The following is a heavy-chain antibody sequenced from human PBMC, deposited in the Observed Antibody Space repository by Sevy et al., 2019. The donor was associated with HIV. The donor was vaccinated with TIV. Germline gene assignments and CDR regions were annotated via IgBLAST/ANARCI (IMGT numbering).Heavy chain of an antibody. CDR1: GDSISSYY. D-gene: IGHD5-12*01. CDR2: FYYSGIT. CDR3: ARGIVAYYFDY. V-gene: IGHV4-59*01. Sequence: SETLSLTCTVSGDSISSYYWSWIRQPPGKGLEWIGYFYYSGITNYNPSVKSRVTISVDTSRNQISLKLSSVTAADTDVYYCARGIVAYYFDYWGQGTLVTVSS. J-gene: IGHJ4*02.